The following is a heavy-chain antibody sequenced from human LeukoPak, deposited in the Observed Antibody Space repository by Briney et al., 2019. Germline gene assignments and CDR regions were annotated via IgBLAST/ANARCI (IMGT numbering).Heavy chain of an antibody. V-gene: IGHV4-39*01. CDR3: ARHSGP. CDR2: IYDSGST. D-gene: IGHD7-27*01. J-gene: IGHJ5*02. Sequence: SETLSLTCTVSGGSIRSSYYYWGWIRQPPGKGLEGIGSIYDSGSTYYNPALKSRVTISLDTSKNQFALKLNSVTAADTAVYYCARHSGPWGQGTLVTVS. CDR1: GGSIRSSYYY.